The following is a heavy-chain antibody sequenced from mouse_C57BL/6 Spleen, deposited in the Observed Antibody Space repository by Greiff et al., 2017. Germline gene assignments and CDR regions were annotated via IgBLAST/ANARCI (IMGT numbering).Heavy chain of an antibody. CDR2: INPNNGGT. Sequence: EVQLQQSGPELVKPGASVKISCKASGYTFTDYYMNWVKQSHGKSLEWIGDINPNNGGTSYNQKFKGKATLTVDKSSSTAYLELRSLTSEDSAVYYCTRRGTTVVADYWGKGTTLTVSS. V-gene: IGHV1-26*01. J-gene: IGHJ2*01. D-gene: IGHD1-1*01. CDR1: GYTFTDYY. CDR3: TRRGTTVVADY.